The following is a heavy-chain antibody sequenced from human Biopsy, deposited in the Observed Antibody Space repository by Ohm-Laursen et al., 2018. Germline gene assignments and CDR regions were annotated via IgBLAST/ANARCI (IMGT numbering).Heavy chain of an antibody. D-gene: IGHD6-13*01. Sequence: GTLSLTCTVSGGSISNYYWSWIRQPAGKGLEWIGRIYSSGSTNYNPSLKSRVTMSVDTSKNQFSLILSSMTATDTAVYYCAREPRIAAVAYFDPWGQGTLVTVSS. CDR1: GGSISNYY. J-gene: IGHJ5*02. V-gene: IGHV4-4*07. CDR2: IYSSGST. CDR3: AREPRIAAVAYFDP.